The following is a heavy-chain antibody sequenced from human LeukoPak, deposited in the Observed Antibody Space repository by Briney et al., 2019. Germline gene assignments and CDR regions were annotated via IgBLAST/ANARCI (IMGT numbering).Heavy chain of an antibody. D-gene: IGHD6-19*01. CDR2: ISAYNGNT. V-gene: IGHV1-18*01. CDR3: ARGRGIAVAGNSPFDY. Sequence: GASVKVSCKASRYTVTSYGISWVRQAPGQGLEWMGWISAYNGNTSYAQKLQGRVTMTTDTSTSTAYMELRSLRSDDTAVYYCARGRGIAVAGNSPFDYWGQGTLVTVSS. J-gene: IGHJ4*02. CDR1: RYTVTSYG.